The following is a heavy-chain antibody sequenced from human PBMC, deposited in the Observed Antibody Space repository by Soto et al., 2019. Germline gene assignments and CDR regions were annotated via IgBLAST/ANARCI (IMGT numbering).Heavy chain of an antibody. CDR2: FGVAGDT. J-gene: IGHJ2*01. V-gene: IGHV3-13*01. CDR3: ARAPPYTSSWFNWYFDL. Sequence: EVQLVESGGGLVQPGGSLRLSCAASGFTFSSYDMHWVRHAPGKGLEWVSAFGVAGDTFYAASVKGRFTISRENAKNSFYLQMNSLRAGDTAVYYCARAPPYTSSWFNWYFDLWGRGTLVTVSS. D-gene: IGHD6-13*01. CDR1: GFTFSSYD.